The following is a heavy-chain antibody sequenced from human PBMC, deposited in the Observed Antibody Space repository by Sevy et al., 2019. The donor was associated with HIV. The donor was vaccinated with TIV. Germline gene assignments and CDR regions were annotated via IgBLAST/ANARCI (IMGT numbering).Heavy chain of an antibody. J-gene: IGHJ3*02. D-gene: IGHD3-16*01. Sequence: ASVKVSCKASGYTFTGYYVHWVRQAPGQGLEWMGLINPTSGATDSPQMFQGRVTMSRDTSVSTAYMELSTLRPDDTAVYYRFTRIGEAVDIWGQGTKVTVSS. CDR1: GYTFTGYY. CDR3: FTRIGEAVDI. CDR2: INPTSGAT. V-gene: IGHV1-2*02.